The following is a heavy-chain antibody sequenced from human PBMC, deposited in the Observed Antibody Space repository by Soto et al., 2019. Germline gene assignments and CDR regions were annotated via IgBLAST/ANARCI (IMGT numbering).Heavy chain of an antibody. V-gene: IGHV1-69*01. CDR3: AREGYSSGWYLGWFDP. Sequence: QVQLVQSGAEVKKPGSSVKVSCKASGGTFSSYAISWVRQAPRQGLEWMGGIIPIFGTANYAQKFQGRVTITADESTSTAYMELSSLRSEDTAVYYCAREGYSSGWYLGWFDPWGQGTLVTVSS. D-gene: IGHD6-19*01. CDR2: IIPIFGTA. J-gene: IGHJ5*02. CDR1: GGTFSSYA.